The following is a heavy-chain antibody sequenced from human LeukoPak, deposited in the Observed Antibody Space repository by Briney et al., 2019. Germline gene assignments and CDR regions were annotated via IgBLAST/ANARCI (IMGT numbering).Heavy chain of an antibody. CDR2: ISGSGGST. D-gene: IGHD6-13*01. CDR1: GFTFSRYA. J-gene: IGHJ4*02. Sequence: GGSLRLSCAASGFTFSRYAMSWVRQAPGKGLEWVSAISGSGGSTYYADSVKGRFTISRDNSKNTLYLQMNSLRAEDTAVYYCAKERGSSWYSSEDYWGQGTLVTVSS. CDR3: AKERGSSWYSSEDY. V-gene: IGHV3-23*01.